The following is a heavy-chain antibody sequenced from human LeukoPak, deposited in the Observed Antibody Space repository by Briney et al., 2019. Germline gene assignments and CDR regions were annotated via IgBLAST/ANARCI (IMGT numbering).Heavy chain of an antibody. Sequence: GRSLRLSCAASGFTFSSYAMHWVRQAPGKGLEWVAVISYDGSNKYYADSVKGRFTISRDNSKNTLYLQMNSLRAENTAVYYCARGYYPNWFDPWGQGTLVTVSS. D-gene: IGHD2/OR15-2a*01. CDR3: ARGYYPNWFDP. J-gene: IGHJ5*02. CDR1: GFTFSSYA. V-gene: IGHV3-30-3*01. CDR2: ISYDGSNK.